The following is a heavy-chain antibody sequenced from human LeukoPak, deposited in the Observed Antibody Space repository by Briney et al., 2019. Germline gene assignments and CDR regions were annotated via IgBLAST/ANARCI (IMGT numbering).Heavy chain of an antibody. CDR2: INHSGST. CDR3: ARDPGCSGGSCYMDV. Sequence: SETLSLTCTVSGGSMSSYYWTWIRQAPGKGLEWIGEINHSGSTYYNPSLKSRVTISVDTSKNQFSLKLSSVTAADTAVYYCARDPGCSGGSCYMDVWGKGTTVTVSS. V-gene: IGHV4-59*01. CDR1: GGSMSSYY. D-gene: IGHD2-15*01. J-gene: IGHJ6*03.